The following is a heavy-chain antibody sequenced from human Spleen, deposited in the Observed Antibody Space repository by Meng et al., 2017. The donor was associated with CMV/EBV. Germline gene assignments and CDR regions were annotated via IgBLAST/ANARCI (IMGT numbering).Heavy chain of an antibody. CDR1: GFTFSNYA. Sequence: SGFTFSNYAMHWVRQAPGKGLEWVAVISYDESNKYYADSVKGRFTISRDNSKNTLYLQMNSLRAEDTAVYYCARGLESGTQRGFFDCWGQGTLVTVSS. J-gene: IGHJ4*02. D-gene: IGHD1-26*01. CDR3: ARGLESGTQRGFFDC. CDR2: ISYDESNK. V-gene: IGHV3-30*04.